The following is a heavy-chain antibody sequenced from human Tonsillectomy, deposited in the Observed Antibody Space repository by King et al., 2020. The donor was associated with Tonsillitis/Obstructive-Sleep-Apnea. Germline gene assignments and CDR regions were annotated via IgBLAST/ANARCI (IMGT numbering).Heavy chain of an antibody. Sequence: QLVQSGAEVKKPGASVKVSCKASGYTFTSYDINWVRQATGQGLEWMGWMNPNSGKTGYAQKFQGRVTLTRNTSISTAYMELSSLKAEDTAVYYCTRVPLPCSSATCRLDYWGQGSLGTV. D-gene: IGHD2-2*01. V-gene: IGHV1-8*01. CDR1: GYTFTSYD. J-gene: IGHJ4*02. CDR2: MNPNSGKT. CDR3: TRVPLPCSSATCRLDY.